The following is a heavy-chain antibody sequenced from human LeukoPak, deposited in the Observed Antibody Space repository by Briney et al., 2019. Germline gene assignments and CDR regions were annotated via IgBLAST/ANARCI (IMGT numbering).Heavy chain of an antibody. V-gene: IGHV6-1*01. CDR3: ARDRGRQQLEYYYYYGMDV. Sequence: SQTLSLTCAISGDSVSSNSAAWNWIRQSPSRGLEWLGRTYYRSKWYNDYAVSVKSRITINPDTSKNQFSLQLNSVTPEDTAVYYCARDRGRQQLEYYYYYGMDVWAKGPRSPSP. CDR2: TYYRSKWYN. D-gene: IGHD6-13*01. J-gene: IGHJ6*02. CDR1: GDSVSSNSAA.